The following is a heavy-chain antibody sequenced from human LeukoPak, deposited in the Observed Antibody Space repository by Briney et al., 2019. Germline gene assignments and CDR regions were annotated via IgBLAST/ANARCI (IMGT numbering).Heavy chain of an antibody. J-gene: IGHJ4*02. V-gene: IGHV4-34*01. CDR3: ARGSTIALAGIDY. CDR2: INHSGST. CDR1: GGSFSGYY. D-gene: IGHD6-19*01. Sequence: SETLSLTCAVYGGSFSGYYWSWIRQPPGKGLEWIGEINHSGSTNYNPSLKSRVTISVDTSKNQFSLKLSSVTAADTAVYYCARGSTIALAGIDYWGQGTLVTVSS.